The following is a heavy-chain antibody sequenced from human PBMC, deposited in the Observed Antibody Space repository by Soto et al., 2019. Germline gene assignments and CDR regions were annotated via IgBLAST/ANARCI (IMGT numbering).Heavy chain of an antibody. CDR2: IIPIFGTA. V-gene: IGHV1-69*13. CDR3: AREALDCSGGSCYSGSWFDP. CDR1: GGTFSSYA. D-gene: IGHD2-15*01. J-gene: IGHJ5*02. Sequence: SVKVSCKASGGTFSSYAISWVRQAPGQGLEWMGGIIPIFGTANYAQKFQGRVTITADESTSTAYMELSSLRSEDTAVYYCAREALDCSGGSCYSGSWFDPWGQGTLVTVSS.